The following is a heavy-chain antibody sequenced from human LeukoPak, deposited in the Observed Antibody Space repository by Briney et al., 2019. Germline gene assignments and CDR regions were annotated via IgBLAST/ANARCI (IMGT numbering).Heavy chain of an antibody. CDR1: GFTFSSYW. V-gene: IGHV3-7*01. Sequence: GGSLRLSCAASGFTFSSYWMSWVRQAPGEGLEWVANIKQDGSEKYYVDSVKGRFTISRDNAKNSLYLQMNSLRAEDTAVYYCARANSYYDSSGYSKYFQHWGQGTLVTVSS. CDR2: IKQDGSEK. D-gene: IGHD3-22*01. J-gene: IGHJ1*01. CDR3: ARANSYYDSSGYSKYFQH.